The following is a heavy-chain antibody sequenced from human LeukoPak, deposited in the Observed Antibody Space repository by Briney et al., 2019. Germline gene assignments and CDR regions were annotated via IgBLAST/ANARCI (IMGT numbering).Heavy chain of an antibody. CDR1: GFTFSRYG. CDR3: AHTGRDLGYYFDY. V-gene: IGHV3-30*03. Sequence: PGGSLRLSCAASGFTFSRYGMHWVRQAPGKGLEWVAVISYDGSKKYYADSVKGRFTISRGNSKNTLYLQMNSLRAEDTAVYYCAHTGRDLGYYFDYWGQGTLVTVSS. J-gene: IGHJ4*02. D-gene: IGHD1-26*01. CDR2: ISYDGSKK.